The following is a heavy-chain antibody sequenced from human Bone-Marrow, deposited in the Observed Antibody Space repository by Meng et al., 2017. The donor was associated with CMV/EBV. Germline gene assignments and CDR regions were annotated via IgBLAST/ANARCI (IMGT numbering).Heavy chain of an antibody. D-gene: IGHD2-15*01. CDR1: GYTCTSYG. J-gene: IGHJ5*02. V-gene: IGHV1-18*01. CDR3: ARVTVLGVVVAAGWFDP. CDR2: ISAYNGNT. Sequence: VQSVQLGVEVQKPGASMKASCKASGYTCTSYGISWVRQAPGQGLEWLGWISAYNGNTNYAQKLQGRVTMTTDTSTSTAYMELRSLRSDDTAVYYCARVTVLGVVVAAGWFDPWGQGTLVTVSS.